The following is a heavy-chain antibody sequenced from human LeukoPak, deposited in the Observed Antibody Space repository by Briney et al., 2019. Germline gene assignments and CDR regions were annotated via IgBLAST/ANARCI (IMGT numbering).Heavy chain of an antibody. CDR1: GGSFSGYY. CDR3: ARVVRGDSYGYLYYFDY. D-gene: IGHD5-18*01. Sequence: PSETLSLTCAVYGGSFSGYYWSWIRQPPGKGLEWIGEINHSGSTNYNPSLKSRVTISVDTSKNQFSLKLSSVTAADTAVYYCARVVRGDSYGYLYYFDYWGQGTLVTVSS. J-gene: IGHJ4*02. CDR2: INHSGST. V-gene: IGHV4-34*01.